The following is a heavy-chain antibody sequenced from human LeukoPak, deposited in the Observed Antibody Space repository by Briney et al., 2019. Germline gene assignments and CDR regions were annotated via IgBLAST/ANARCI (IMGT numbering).Heavy chain of an antibody. V-gene: IGHV3-30-3*01. CDR1: GFTFSSYA. Sequence: GRSLRLSCAASGFTFSSYAMHWVRQAPGKGLEWVAVISYDGSNKYYADSVKGRFTISRDNSKNTLYLQMNSLRAEDTAVYYCARDYYGMDVWGQGTTVTVSS. CDR2: ISYDGSNK. CDR3: ARDYYGMDV. J-gene: IGHJ6*02.